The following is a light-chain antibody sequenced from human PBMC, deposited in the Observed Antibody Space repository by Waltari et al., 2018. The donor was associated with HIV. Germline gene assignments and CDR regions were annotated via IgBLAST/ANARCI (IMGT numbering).Light chain of an antibody. CDR3: QSYDINNRVV. J-gene: IGLJ2*01. CDR2: GDK. CDR1: SGRIASNF. Sequence: NFMLTQPHSVSESPGKTVTISCTRSSGRIASNFVQWFRHRPGSPPLTLIFGDKQRPSGVPDRFSGSVDSSSNSASLIISGLQTEDEADYYCQSYDINNRVVFGGGTAVTVL. V-gene: IGLV6-57*01.